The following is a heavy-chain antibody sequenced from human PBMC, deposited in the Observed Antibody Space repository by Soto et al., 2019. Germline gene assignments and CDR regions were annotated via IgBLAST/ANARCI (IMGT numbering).Heavy chain of an antibody. CDR3: ANSPGTEVAARPGLPGY. CDR2: ISYDGSNK. CDR1: GFTFSNYA. D-gene: IGHD6-6*01. J-gene: IGHJ4*02. Sequence: VQLLESGGGLVQPGGSLRLSCAASGFTFSNYAMSWVRQAPGRGPEWVAVISYDGSNKYYADSVKGRFTISRDNSKNALYLQMNSLRAEDTAVYYCANSPGTEVAARPGLPGYWGQGTLVTVSS. V-gene: IGHV3-30*18.